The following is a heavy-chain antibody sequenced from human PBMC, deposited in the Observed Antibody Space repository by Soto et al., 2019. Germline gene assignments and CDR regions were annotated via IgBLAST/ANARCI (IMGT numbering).Heavy chain of an antibody. V-gene: IGHV2-5*01. Sequence: QITLKESGPTLVKPTQTLTLTCTFSGFSLNTNGVAVGWIRQPPRKALEWLGFIYWNDDKRYSPSVDSRLTLTKDTSKNEVVLTMTNMDPADTATYYCARGKYYYHSSDGKNWLDPWGQGTLDTVSS. CDR1: GFSLNTNGVA. CDR3: ARGKYYYHSSDGKNWLDP. D-gene: IGHD3-22*01. J-gene: IGHJ5*02. CDR2: IYWNDDK.